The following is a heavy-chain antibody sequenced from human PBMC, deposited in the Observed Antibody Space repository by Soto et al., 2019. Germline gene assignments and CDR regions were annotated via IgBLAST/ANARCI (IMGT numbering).Heavy chain of an antibody. CDR2: ISAYNSNT. D-gene: IGHD6-13*01. Sequence: QVQLVQSGAEVKKPGASVKVSCKASGYTFTSYGISWVRQAPGQGLEWMGWISAYNSNTNYAQKLQGRVTMTTDTSTSTAYMELRSLRSDDTAVYYCARVVSSSWPYYYYYGMDVWGQGTTVTVSS. J-gene: IGHJ6*02. CDR1: GYTFTSYG. CDR3: ARVVSSSWPYYYYYGMDV. V-gene: IGHV1-18*01.